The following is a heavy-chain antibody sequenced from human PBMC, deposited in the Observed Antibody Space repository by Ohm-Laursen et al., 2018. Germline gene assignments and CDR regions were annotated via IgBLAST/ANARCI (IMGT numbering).Heavy chain of an antibody. CDR1: GGSITSGGYY. V-gene: IGHV4-31*03. CDR3: ARAEVDAFEM. Sequence: TLSLTCSVSGGSITSGGYYWPWIRQHAGKGLEWIGYIYYSGSTYYNPSLKSRVTISVDTSKNQFALKLSSVTAADTAVYYCARAEVDAFEMWGQGTMVTVSS. J-gene: IGHJ3*02. CDR2: IYYSGST.